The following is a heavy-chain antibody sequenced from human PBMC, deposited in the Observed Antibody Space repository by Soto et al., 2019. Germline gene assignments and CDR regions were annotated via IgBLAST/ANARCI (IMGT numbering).Heavy chain of an antibody. J-gene: IGHJ6*02. Sequence: QTLSLTGAISGGSVSSNNAAWNSFRQSPSRGLEWLGRTYYRSKWYNDYAVSVKGRITINPDTSKNQFSLQLNSVTPEDTAVYYCARVRYSSGGYYYHGMDVWGQGTTVTVSS. V-gene: IGHV6-1*01. CDR1: GGSVSSNNAA. CDR3: ARVRYSSGGYYYHGMDV. CDR2: TYYRSKWYN. D-gene: IGHD6-19*01.